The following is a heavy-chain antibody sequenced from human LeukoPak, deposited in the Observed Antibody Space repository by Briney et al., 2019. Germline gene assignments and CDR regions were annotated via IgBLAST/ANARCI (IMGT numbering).Heavy chain of an antibody. CDR2: IHTSGST. Sequence: SETLSLTCTVSSGPISSYHWSWIRQPAGKGLEWIVRIHTSGSTNYNPSLKSRVTMSLDTSKNQFSLKLSSVTAADTAVYYCHMYYYDSSGYYFVYWGQGTLVTVSS. D-gene: IGHD3-22*01. J-gene: IGHJ4*02. CDR1: SGPISSYH. V-gene: IGHV4-4*07. CDR3: HMYYYDSSGYYFVY.